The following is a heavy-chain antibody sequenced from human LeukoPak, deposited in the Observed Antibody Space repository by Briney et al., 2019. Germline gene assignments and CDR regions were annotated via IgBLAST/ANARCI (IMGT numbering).Heavy chain of an antibody. Sequence: ASVKVSCKASGYTFTSYAMHWVRQAPGQRLEWMGWINAGNGNTKYSQKFQGRVTITRDTSASTAYMELSRLRSEDTAVYYCAREGVVVPATRSGYYFDYWGQGTLVTVSS. J-gene: IGHJ4*02. CDR3: AREGVVVPATRSGYYFDY. V-gene: IGHV1-3*01. CDR1: GYTFTSYA. CDR2: INAGNGNT. D-gene: IGHD2-2*01.